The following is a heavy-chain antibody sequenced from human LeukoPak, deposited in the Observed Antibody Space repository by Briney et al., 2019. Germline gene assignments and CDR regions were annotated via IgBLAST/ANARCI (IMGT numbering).Heavy chain of an antibody. CDR2: ISSSSSYT. Sequence: GGSLRLSCAASGFTFSSYSMNWVRQAPGKGLEWVSSISSSSSYTYYADSVKGRFTISRDNAKKSLHLQMNSLRAEDTAVYYCAASTKHTAMVDYWGQGTLVTVSS. CDR1: GFTFSSYS. CDR3: AASTKHTAMVDY. J-gene: IGHJ4*02. D-gene: IGHD5-18*01. V-gene: IGHV3-21*01.